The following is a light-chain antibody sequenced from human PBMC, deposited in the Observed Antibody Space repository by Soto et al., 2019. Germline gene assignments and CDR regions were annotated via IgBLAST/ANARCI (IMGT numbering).Light chain of an antibody. Sequence: IVLTKSPGTLSLSPGGSATLSCRAGQTISSSYIAWYHHRPGQPPRLVVYASSSRATGIPARFRGSGSGTDFTVPIMTLEPGDSGVFYCRHYGSTPYTFGRGTKLE. CDR3: RHYGSTPYT. J-gene: IGKJ2*01. CDR2: ASS. V-gene: IGKV3-20*01. CDR1: QTISSSY.